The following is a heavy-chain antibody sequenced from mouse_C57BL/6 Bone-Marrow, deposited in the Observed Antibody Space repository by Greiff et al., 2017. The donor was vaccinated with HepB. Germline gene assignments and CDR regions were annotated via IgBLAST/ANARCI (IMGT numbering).Heavy chain of an antibody. D-gene: IGHD1-1*01. Sequence: EVNVVESEGGLVQPGSSMKLSCTASGFTFSDYYMAWVRQVPEKGLEWVANINYDGSSTYYLDSLKSRFIISRDNAKNILYLQMSSLKSEDTATYYCAREGVYYYGSSYGDYFDYWGQGTTLTVSS. CDR1: GFTFSDYY. CDR2: INYDGSST. J-gene: IGHJ2*01. V-gene: IGHV5-16*01. CDR3: AREGVYYYGSSYGDYFDY.